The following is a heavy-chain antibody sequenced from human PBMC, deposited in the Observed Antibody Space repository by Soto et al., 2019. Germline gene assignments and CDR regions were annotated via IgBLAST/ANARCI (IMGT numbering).Heavy chain of an antibody. Sequence: ASVKVSCKASGYTFTSYYMHWVRQAPGQGLEWMGIINPSGGSTSYAQKFQGRVTMTRDTSTSTVYMELSSLRSEDTAVYYCARGAAVPPGRGIYYYYGMDVWGQGTTVTVSS. V-gene: IGHV1-46*01. D-gene: IGHD3-10*01. CDR2: INPSGGST. J-gene: IGHJ6*02. CDR3: ARGAAVPPGRGIYYYYGMDV. CDR1: GYTFTSYY.